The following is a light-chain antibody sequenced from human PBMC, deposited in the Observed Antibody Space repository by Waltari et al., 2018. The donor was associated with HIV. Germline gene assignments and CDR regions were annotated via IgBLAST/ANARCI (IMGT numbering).Light chain of an antibody. V-gene: IGLV2-14*03. Sequence: QSALTHPASVSGSPGQSITISCAGTGADIGAYHYVAWYQKLPNSVPKLIIYDVSSRPSGISDRFSASKSGNAASLTISGLQAEDEGDYYCSSYTTFNTVIFGGGTKLTVL. CDR2: DVS. J-gene: IGLJ2*01. CDR1: GADIGAYHY. CDR3: SSYTTFNTVI.